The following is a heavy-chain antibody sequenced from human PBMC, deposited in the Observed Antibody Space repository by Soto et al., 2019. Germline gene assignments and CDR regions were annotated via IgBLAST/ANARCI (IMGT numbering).Heavy chain of an antibody. V-gene: IGHV3-23*01. Sequence: GGSLRLSCAASGFTFSSYAMSWVRQAPGKGLEWVSAISGSGGSTYYADSVKGRFTISRDNSKNTLYLQMNSLRAEDTAVYYCAKEKVSSYYDFWSGKYGMDVWGQGTTVTVSS. J-gene: IGHJ6*02. D-gene: IGHD3-3*01. CDR1: GFTFSSYA. CDR3: AKEKVSSYYDFWSGKYGMDV. CDR2: ISGSGGST.